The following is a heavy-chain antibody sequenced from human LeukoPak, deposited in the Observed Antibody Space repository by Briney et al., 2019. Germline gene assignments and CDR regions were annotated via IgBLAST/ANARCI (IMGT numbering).Heavy chain of an antibody. J-gene: IGHJ4*02. Sequence: SETLSLTCTVSGGSIRSSTYYWGWIRQPPGKGLEWIGSIYYSGSTYYNPSLKSRATISVDTSKNQFSLKLSSVTAADTAVYYCARLDGDSLFDYWGQGTLVTVSS. V-gene: IGHV4-39*01. CDR2: IYYSGST. D-gene: IGHD4-17*01. CDR3: ARLDGDSLFDY. CDR1: GGSIRSSTYY.